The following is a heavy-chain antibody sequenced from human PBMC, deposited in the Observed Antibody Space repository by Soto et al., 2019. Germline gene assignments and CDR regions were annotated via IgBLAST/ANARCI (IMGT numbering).Heavy chain of an antibody. CDR1: GGFLSESY. J-gene: IGHJ5*02. Sequence: SETLSLTCAVYGGFLSESYWTWIRQPPGKGLEWIGEINYVGGTNYNPSLKSRVTMSVDTSQNQFSLRLISVTAADTAMYFCVRIRYQLPSSVLWLDPWGQGTPVTVSS. CDR3: VRIRYQLPSSVLWLDP. D-gene: IGHD3-16*01. CDR2: INYVGGT. V-gene: IGHV4-34*01.